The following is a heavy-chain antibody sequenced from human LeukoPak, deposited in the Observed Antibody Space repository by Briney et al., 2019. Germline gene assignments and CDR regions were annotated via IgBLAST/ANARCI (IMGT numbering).Heavy chain of an antibody. Sequence: PSETLSLTCAIYDGSFSGYYWSWIRQPPGKGLEWIGEINHSGSTNYNPSLKSRVTMPVDTSKSLFSLKLGSVTAADTAVYFCARFPSSGWSYGLDVWGQGTTVTVSS. D-gene: IGHD6-13*01. J-gene: IGHJ6*02. CDR3: ARFPSSGWSYGLDV. CDR2: INHSGST. CDR1: DGSFSGYY. V-gene: IGHV4-34*01.